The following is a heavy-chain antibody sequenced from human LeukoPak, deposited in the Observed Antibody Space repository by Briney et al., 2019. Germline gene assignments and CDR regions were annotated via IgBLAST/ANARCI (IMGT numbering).Heavy chain of an antibody. J-gene: IGHJ3*02. D-gene: IGHD3-10*01. Sequence: PGGSLRLSCAASGFTFNSFSMNWVRQAPGKGLEWVSYISRSSTTICYADSVKGRFTISRDNAKNSLYLQMNSLRAEDTSVYYCARAKPDYYGSGSYIRDAFDIWGQGTMVTVSS. CDR3: ARAKPDYYGSGSYIRDAFDI. CDR2: ISRSSTTI. V-gene: IGHV3-48*01. CDR1: GFTFNSFS.